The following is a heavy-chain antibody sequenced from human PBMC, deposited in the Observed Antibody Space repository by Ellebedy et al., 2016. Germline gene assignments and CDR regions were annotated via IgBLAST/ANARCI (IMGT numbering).Heavy chain of an antibody. CDR3: SRDDYYTSGNWFNP. Sequence: GESLKISCAASGFTFSNYRMSWVRQAPGKGLGWVSCISGSGSTIYYADSVKGRFTISRDNTNKSLYLQMDSLRGEDTAIYYCSRDDYYTSGNWFNPWGLGTVVTVS. CDR2: ISGSGSTI. V-gene: IGHV3-11*01. CDR1: GFTFSNYR. J-gene: IGHJ5*02. D-gene: IGHD2-2*02.